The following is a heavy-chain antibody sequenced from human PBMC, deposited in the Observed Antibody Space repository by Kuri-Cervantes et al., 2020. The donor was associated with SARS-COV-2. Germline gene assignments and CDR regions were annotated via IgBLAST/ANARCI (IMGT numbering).Heavy chain of an antibody. Sequence: GESLKISCAASGFTFSSYAMSWVRQAPGKGLEWVANIKQDGSEKYYVDSVKGRFTISRDNAKNSLYLQMNSLRAEDTAVYYCARAERGSGDYYYYMDVWGKGTTVTVSS. CDR2: IKQDGSEK. V-gene: IGHV3-7*01. CDR1: GFTFSSYA. D-gene: IGHD3-10*01. CDR3: ARAERGSGDYYYYMDV. J-gene: IGHJ6*03.